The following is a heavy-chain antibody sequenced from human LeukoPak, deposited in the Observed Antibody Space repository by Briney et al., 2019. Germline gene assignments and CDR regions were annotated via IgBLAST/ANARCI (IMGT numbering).Heavy chain of an antibody. V-gene: IGHV5-51*01. CDR2: TYPGDSDT. Sequence: GESLKISCKGSGYSFISYWIGWVRQMPGKGLEWMGITYPGDSDTRYSPSFQGQVTISADKSISTAYLQWSSLKASDTAMYYCARGRSLTGYYMNWFDPWGQGTLVTVSS. D-gene: IGHD3-9*01. CDR3: ARGRSLTGYYMNWFDP. CDR1: GYSFISYW. J-gene: IGHJ5*02.